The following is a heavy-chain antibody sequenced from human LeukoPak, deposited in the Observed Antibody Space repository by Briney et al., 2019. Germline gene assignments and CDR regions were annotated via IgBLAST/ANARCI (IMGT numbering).Heavy chain of an antibody. CDR1: GFTFDDYA. CDR3: AKTPTIYIVGATAFDY. V-gene: IGHV3-9*01. CDR2: ISWNSGSI. D-gene: IGHD1-26*01. Sequence: TGGSLRLSCAASGFTFDDYAMHWVRQAPGKGLEWVSGISWNSGSIGYADSVKGRFTISRDNAKNSLYLQMNSLRAEDTALYYCAKTPTIYIVGATAFDYWGQGTLVTVSS. J-gene: IGHJ4*02.